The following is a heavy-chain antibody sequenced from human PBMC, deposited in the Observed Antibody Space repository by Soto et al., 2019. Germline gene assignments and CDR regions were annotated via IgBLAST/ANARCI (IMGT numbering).Heavy chain of an antibody. V-gene: IGHV2-5*01. D-gene: IGHD3-9*01. CDR1: GLPLDTNGMG. CDR2: NYLNDDK. Sequence: QITLKESGPTLVKPTQTLTLTCTFSGLPLDTNGMGVGWIRQPTGKALEWLALNYLNDDKRYSPSLKSRLTITKDTSKSQVVLTMTNMDPVDTGTYYCAFTTSGYYAMGVWGHGTTVTVSS. CDR3: AFTTSGYYAMGV. J-gene: IGHJ6*02.